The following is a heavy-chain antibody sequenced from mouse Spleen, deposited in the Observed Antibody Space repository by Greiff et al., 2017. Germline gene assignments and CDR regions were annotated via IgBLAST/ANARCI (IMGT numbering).Heavy chain of an antibody. CDR1: GYTFTDYY. J-gene: IGHJ4*01. V-gene: IGHV1-19*01. CDR3: ARGNLMDY. CDR2: INPYNGGT. Sequence: EVQGVESGPVLVKPGASVKMSCKASGYTFTDYYMNWVKQSHGKSLEWIGVINPYNGGTSYNQKFKGKATLTVDKSSSTAYMELNSLTSEDSAVYYCARGNLMDYWGQGTSVTVSS. D-gene: IGHD2-1*01.